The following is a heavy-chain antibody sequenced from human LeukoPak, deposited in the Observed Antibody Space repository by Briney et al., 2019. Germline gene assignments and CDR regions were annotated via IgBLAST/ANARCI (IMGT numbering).Heavy chain of an antibody. J-gene: IGHJ5*02. CDR2: INAGNGDA. V-gene: IGHV1-3*01. CDR1: GHTLTSYA. Sequence: ASVKVSCKASGHTLTSYAIHRVRQAAGRSLEWMGRINAGNGDAKYSQNFHDRITITRDTSASTVYMELTSLRSEDTAVYYCGKSAPSGFDPWGQRTLVTVSS. CDR3: GKSAPSGFDP.